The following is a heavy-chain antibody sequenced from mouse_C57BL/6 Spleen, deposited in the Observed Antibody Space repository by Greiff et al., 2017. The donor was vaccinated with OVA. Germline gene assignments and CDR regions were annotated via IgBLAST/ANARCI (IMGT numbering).Heavy chain of an antibody. CDR2: INYDGSST. CDR1: GFTFSDYY. CDR3: ARDGYYDDWYFDV. D-gene: IGHD2-3*01. Sequence: EVKLVESEGGLVQPGSSMKLSCTASGFTFSDYYMAWVRQVPEKGLEWVANINYDGSSTYYLDSLKSRFIISRDNAKNILYLQMSSLKSEDTATYYCARDGYYDDWYFDVWGTGTTVTVSS. V-gene: IGHV5-16*01. J-gene: IGHJ1*03.